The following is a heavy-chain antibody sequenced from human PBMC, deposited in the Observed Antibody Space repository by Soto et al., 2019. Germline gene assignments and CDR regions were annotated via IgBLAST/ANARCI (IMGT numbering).Heavy chain of an antibody. Sequence: SETLSLTCTVSVGSITGYYWSWIRQSPGKGLEWIGCSYYTGATNYNPSLKSRVTILVYTSKNQFSLTLSSATAADTAVYYCARERTPRTGFDYWGQGPLVTVSS. D-gene: IGHD7-27*01. CDR3: ARERTPRTGFDY. J-gene: IGHJ4*02. CDR1: VGSITGYY. CDR2: SYYTGAT. V-gene: IGHV4-59*01.